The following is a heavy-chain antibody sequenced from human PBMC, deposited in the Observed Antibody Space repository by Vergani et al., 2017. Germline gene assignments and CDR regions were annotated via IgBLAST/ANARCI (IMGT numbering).Heavy chain of an antibody. J-gene: IGHJ6*03. Sequence: QVQLEESGGGMVQPGRSLRLSCAGPGFTLSSHAMHWVRQAPGKGLEWVAFIWYDGSKEYYADSVKGRFTISRDNSKNTLYLQMNSLRAEDTAVYYCAKAALPCYYYYYMDVWGKGTTVTVSS. CDR2: IWYDGSKE. CDR1: GFTLSSHA. D-gene: IGHD6-25*01. V-gene: IGHV3-33*06. CDR3: AKAALPCYYYYYMDV.